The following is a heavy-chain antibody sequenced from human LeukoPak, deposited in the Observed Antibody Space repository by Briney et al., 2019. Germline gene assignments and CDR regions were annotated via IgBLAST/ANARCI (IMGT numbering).Heavy chain of an antibody. Sequence: GGSLRLSCAASGFTLRSYTMSWVRQAPGKGLEWVSTISGVGVTTYYADSVKGRFTISRDNSKNTLYLQMNSLRAEDTAVYYCAKGAAAAGEGMDYWGQGTLVTVSS. J-gene: IGHJ4*02. CDR1: GFTLRSYT. CDR2: ISGVGVTT. V-gene: IGHV3-23*01. D-gene: IGHD6-13*01. CDR3: AKGAAAAGEGMDY.